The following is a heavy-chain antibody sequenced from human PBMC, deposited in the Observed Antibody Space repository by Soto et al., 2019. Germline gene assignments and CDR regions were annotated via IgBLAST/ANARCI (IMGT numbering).Heavy chain of an antibody. J-gene: IGHJ4*02. CDR1: GYSFTSYG. D-gene: IGHD2-21*02. CDR3: ARDFTPLAYCGGACYSPFDY. V-gene: IGHV1-18*01. Sequence: ASVKVSCKASGYSFTSYGISWVRQAPGQGLEWMGWISAYNGNTNYAQKLQGRVTMTTDTSTSTAYMELRSLRSDDTAVYYCARDFTPLAYCGGACYSPFDYWGQGTLVTVSS. CDR2: ISAYNGNT.